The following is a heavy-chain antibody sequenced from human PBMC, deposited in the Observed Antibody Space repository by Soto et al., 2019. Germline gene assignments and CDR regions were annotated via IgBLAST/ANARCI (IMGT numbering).Heavy chain of an antibody. CDR3: ARDKKATSYNWFDP. V-gene: IGHV4-61*01. J-gene: IGHJ5*02. Sequence: QVQLQESGPGLVKPSETLSLTCTVSGGSVSSGSYYWSWIRQPPGKGLEWIGYIYYSVSTNYNPSLKSRVTISVDTSKNQFSLKLSSVTAADTAVYSCARDKKATSYNWFDPWGQGPLVTVSS. CDR2: IYYSVST. CDR1: GGSVSSGSYY.